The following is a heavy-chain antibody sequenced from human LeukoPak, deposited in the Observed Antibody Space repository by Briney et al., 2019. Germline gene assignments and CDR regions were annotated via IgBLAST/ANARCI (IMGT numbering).Heavy chain of an antibody. J-gene: IGHJ4*02. Sequence: PGGSLRLSCAASGFTFSSYSMSWIRQAPGKGLEWVSYISSSGSTIYYADSVKGRFTISRDNAKNSLYLQMNSLRAEDTAVYYCARVPKDTAMNAYYFDYWGQGTLVTVSS. CDR1: GFTFSSYS. CDR2: ISSSGSTI. D-gene: IGHD5-18*01. CDR3: ARVPKDTAMNAYYFDY. V-gene: IGHV3-48*04.